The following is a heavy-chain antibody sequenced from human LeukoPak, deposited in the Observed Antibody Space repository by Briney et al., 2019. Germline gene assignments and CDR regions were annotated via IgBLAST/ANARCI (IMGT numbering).Heavy chain of an antibody. D-gene: IGHD3-22*01. V-gene: IGHV3-48*03. J-gene: IGHJ6*03. CDR2: ISGSGDTI. Sequence: GGSLRLSCVASGFTFSSYEMTWVRQAPGKGLEWISYISGSGDTINHADSVKGRFIISRDNAKNSLFLQMNSLRAEDTAVYYCARDQPYYYDSSAYYPRYYYYMDVWGKGTTVTVSS. CDR1: GFTFSSYE. CDR3: ARDQPYYYDSSAYYPRYYYYMDV.